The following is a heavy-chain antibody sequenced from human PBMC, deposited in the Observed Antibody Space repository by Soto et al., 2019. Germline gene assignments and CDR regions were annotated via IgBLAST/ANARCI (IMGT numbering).Heavy chain of an antibody. Sequence: QVQLVESGGGVVQPGRSLRLSCAASGFTFSSYGMHWVRQAPGKGLEWVAVIWYDGSNKYYADSVKGRFTISRDNSKNTLYLQMNSLRAEDTAVYYCARAEGVGYCSSTSCYIRVDAFDIWGQGTMVTVSS. V-gene: IGHV3-33*01. J-gene: IGHJ3*02. CDR3: ARAEGVGYCSSTSCYIRVDAFDI. CDR2: IWYDGSNK. D-gene: IGHD2-2*02. CDR1: GFTFSSYG.